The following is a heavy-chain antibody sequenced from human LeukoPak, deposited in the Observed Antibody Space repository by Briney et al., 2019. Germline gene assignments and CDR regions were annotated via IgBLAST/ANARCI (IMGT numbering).Heavy chain of an antibody. Sequence: EASVKVSCKASGYTFTGYYMRWVRQAPGQGLEWMGRINPNSGGTNYAQKFQGSVTMTRDTSISTAYMELSRLRSDDTAVYYCARDRGDYGIWFDPWGQGTLVTVSS. CDR3: ARDRGDYGIWFDP. CDR2: INPNSGGT. J-gene: IGHJ5*02. V-gene: IGHV1-2*06. CDR1: GYTFTGYY. D-gene: IGHD4-17*01.